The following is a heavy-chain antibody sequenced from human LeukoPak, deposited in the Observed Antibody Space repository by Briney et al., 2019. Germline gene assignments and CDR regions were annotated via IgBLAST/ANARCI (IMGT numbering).Heavy chain of an antibody. Sequence: SETLSLTCTVSGGSISSSSYYWGWIRQPPGKGLEWIGSIYYSGSTYYNPSLKSRVTTSVDTSENQFSLKLSSVTAADTAVYYCARGLSGNYWYFDLWGRGTLVTVSS. CDR3: ARGLSGNYWYFDL. J-gene: IGHJ2*01. V-gene: IGHV4-39*07. CDR1: GGSISSSSYY. CDR2: IYYSGST. D-gene: IGHD3-3*01.